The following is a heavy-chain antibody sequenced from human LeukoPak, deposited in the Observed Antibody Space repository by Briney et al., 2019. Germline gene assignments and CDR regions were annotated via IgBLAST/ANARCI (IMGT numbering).Heavy chain of an antibody. CDR3: ARSYYGSGPNWFDP. D-gene: IGHD3-10*01. J-gene: IGHJ5*02. CDR2: IFYTGST. CDR1: GGSLSSYY. V-gene: IGHV4-59*01. Sequence: SETLSLTCTVSGGSLSSYYWSWIRQPPGKGLEWVGFIFYTGSTNYNPSLKSRVTMSVDTSKNQFSLKLSSVTAADTAVYYCARSYYGSGPNWFDPWGQGTLVTVSS.